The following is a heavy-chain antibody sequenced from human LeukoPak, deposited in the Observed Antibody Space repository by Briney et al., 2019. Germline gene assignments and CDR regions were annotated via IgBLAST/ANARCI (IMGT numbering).Heavy chain of an antibody. J-gene: IGHJ4*02. D-gene: IGHD2-2*02. V-gene: IGHV4-31*03. CDR1: GGSISSGGYS. Sequence: MASETLSLTCTVSGGSISSGGYSWSWIRQHPGKGLEWIGYIYYSGSTYYNPSLKSRVTISVDTSKNQFSLKLSSVTAADTAVYYCARAPLGYCSSTSCYREYYFDYWGQGTLVTVSS. CDR2: IYYSGST. CDR3: ARAPLGYCSSTSCYREYYFDY.